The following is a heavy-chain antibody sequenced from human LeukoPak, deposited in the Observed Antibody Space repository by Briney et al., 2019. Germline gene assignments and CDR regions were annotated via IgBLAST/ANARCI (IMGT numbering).Heavy chain of an antibody. CDR1: GFTFSSYE. D-gene: IGHD3-10*01. Sequence: EGSLRLSCAASGFTFSSYEMNWVRQAPGKGLEWVSYISSSGSTIYYADSVKGRFTISRDNAKNSLYLQMNSLKTEDTAVYYCARSYGSGSYYNPGDVWGKGTTVTVSS. V-gene: IGHV3-48*03. J-gene: IGHJ6*04. CDR3: ARSYGSGSYYNPGDV. CDR2: ISSSGSTI.